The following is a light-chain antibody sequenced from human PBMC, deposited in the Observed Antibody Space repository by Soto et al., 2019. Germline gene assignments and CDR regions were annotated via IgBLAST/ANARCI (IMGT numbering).Light chain of an antibody. J-gene: IGKJ5*01. CDR3: QQYGGSPIT. CDR2: GAS. Sequence: EVVLSHSPGTLPLSPGGRPTPSARASQSVSRRLAWYQQRPGQSPRLLISGASMRASGVPVRFIGSGSGTDFTLTITRLEPEDFAVYYCQQYGGSPITFGLGTRLEI. V-gene: IGKV3-20*01. CDR1: QSVSRR.